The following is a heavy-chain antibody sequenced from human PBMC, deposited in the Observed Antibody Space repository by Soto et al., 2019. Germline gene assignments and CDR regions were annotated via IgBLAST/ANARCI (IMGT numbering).Heavy chain of an antibody. J-gene: IGHJ4*02. CDR1: GFTFSSYG. CDR3: AKDWLRPEYCSGGSCYNPPDY. Sequence: GGSLRLSCAASGFTFSSYGMHWVRQAPGKGLEWVAVISYDGSNKYYADSVKGRFTISRDNSKNTLYLQMNSLRAEDTAVYYCAKDWLRPEYCSGGSCYNPPDYWGQGTLVTVSS. CDR2: ISYDGSNK. D-gene: IGHD2-15*01. V-gene: IGHV3-30*18.